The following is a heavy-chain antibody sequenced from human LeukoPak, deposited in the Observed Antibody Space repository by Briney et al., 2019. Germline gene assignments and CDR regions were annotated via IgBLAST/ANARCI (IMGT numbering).Heavy chain of an antibody. Sequence: GGSLRLSCAASGFTFDDYAMHWVRQAPGKGLEWVSLISWDGGSTYYADSVKGRFTISRDNSKNSLYLQMNSLRAVDTALYYCAKAFAGIAAVDYWGQGTLVTVSS. J-gene: IGHJ4*02. CDR2: ISWDGGST. V-gene: IGHV3-43D*03. CDR1: GFTFDDYA. CDR3: AKAFAGIAAVDY. D-gene: IGHD6-13*01.